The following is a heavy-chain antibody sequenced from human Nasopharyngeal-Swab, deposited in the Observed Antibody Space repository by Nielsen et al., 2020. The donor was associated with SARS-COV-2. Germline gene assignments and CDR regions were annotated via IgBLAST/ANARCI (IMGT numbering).Heavy chain of an antibody. Sequence: PGKGLEWIGSIYYSGSTYYNPSLKSRVTISVDTSKNQFSLKLSSVTAADTAVYYCARHYGIQLWLRSGGYYFDYWGQGTLVTVSS. D-gene: IGHD5-18*01. CDR2: IYYSGST. J-gene: IGHJ4*02. V-gene: IGHV4-39*01. CDR3: ARHYGIQLWLRSGGYYFDY.